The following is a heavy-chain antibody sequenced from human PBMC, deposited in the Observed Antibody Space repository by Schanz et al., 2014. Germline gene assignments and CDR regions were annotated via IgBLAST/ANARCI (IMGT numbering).Heavy chain of an antibody. D-gene: IGHD3-10*01. J-gene: IGHJ3*02. Sequence: CEASGFSFGNYGMSWVRQAPGKGLEWVSGITGASDHIDYAGSVKGRFTISRDNSKNTLYRQKDSLRAEDKAVYYCAKGRGGELSAWDIWGKGTMVTVSS. CDR2: ITGASDHI. CDR1: GFSFGNYG. CDR3: AKGRGGELSAWDI. V-gene: IGHV3-23*01.